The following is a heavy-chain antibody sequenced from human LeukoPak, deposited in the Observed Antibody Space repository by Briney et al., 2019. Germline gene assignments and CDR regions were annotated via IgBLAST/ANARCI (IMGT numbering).Heavy chain of an antibody. J-gene: IGHJ4*02. Sequence: GGSLRLSCAASGFTFSTYAMTWVRQAPGKGLEWVSSISSSSSYIYYADSVKGRFTISRDNAKNSLYLQMNSLRAEDTAVYYCARPDGIKRQYYFDYWGQGTLVTVSS. CDR2: ISSSSSYI. V-gene: IGHV3-21*01. CDR3: ARPDGIKRQYYFDY. D-gene: IGHD1-14*01. CDR1: GFTFSTYA.